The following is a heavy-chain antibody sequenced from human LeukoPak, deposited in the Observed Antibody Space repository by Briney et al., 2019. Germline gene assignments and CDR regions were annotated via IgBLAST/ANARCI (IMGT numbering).Heavy chain of an antibody. D-gene: IGHD3-22*01. CDR3: VRVRRVVVITNCGGGTRKSAFDI. V-gene: IGHV3-35*02. CDR1: GFTFSSYE. CDR2: VSWNGSRT. Sequence: PGGSLRLSCVASGFTFSSYEMNWVRQAPGKGLEWVSGVSWNGSRTHYADSVKGQFIISRDNSRNTLYLQTNSLRAEDTAVYYCVRVRRVVVITNCGGGTRKSAFDIWGQGTMVTVSS. J-gene: IGHJ3*02.